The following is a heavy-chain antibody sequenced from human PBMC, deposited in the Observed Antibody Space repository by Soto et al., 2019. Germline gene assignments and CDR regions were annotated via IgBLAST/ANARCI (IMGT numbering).Heavy chain of an antibody. CDR1: GYTCTSYG. V-gene: IGHV1-18*04. CDR3: ARDQDAWYSSSWYGQDY. D-gene: IGHD6-13*01. J-gene: IGHJ4*02. Sequence: GASVKVSCKASGYTCTSYGISWVRQAPGQGLEWMGWISAYNGNTNYAQKLQGRVTMTTDTSTSTAYMELRSLRSDDTAVYYCARDQDAWYSSSWYGQDYWGQGTLVTVSS. CDR2: ISAYNGNT.